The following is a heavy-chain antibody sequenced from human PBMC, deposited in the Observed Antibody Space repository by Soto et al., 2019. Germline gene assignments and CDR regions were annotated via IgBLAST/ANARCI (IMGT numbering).Heavy chain of an antibody. CDR2: INAGNGNT. CDR3: ARWRVGYGSDYGMDV. V-gene: IGHV1-3*01. D-gene: IGHD3-10*01. J-gene: IGHJ6*02. CDR1: GYTFTSYA. Sequence: VSVKVSCKASGYTFTSYAMHWVRQAPGQRLEWMGWINAGNGNTKYSQKFQGRVTITRDTSASTAYMELSSLRSEDTAVYYCARWRVGYGSDYGMDVWGQGTTVTVSS.